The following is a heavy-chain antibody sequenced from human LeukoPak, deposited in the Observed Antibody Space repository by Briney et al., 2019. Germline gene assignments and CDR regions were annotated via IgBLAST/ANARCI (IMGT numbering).Heavy chain of an antibody. D-gene: IGHD6-25*01. Sequence: PSETLSLTCTVSGGSISSSSYYWGWIRQPPGKGLEWIGSIYYSGSTNYNPSLKSRVTISVDTSKNQFSLKLSSVTAADTAVYYCARDLKRNYYYYYMDVWGKGTTVTVSS. J-gene: IGHJ6*03. CDR2: IYYSGST. CDR3: ARDLKRNYYYYYMDV. V-gene: IGHV4-39*07. CDR1: GGSISSSSYY.